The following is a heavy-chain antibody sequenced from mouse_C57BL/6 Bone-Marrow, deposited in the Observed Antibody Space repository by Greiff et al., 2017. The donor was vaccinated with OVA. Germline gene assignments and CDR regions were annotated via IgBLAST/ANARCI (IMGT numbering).Heavy chain of an antibody. CDR3: AREDDYDPYYYDY. V-gene: IGHV3-6*01. J-gene: IGHJ2*01. Sequence: EVQRVESGPGLVKPSQSLSLTCSVTGYSITSGYYWNWIRQFPGNQLEWMGYISYDGSNNYNPSLKNRISITRDTSKNQFFLKLNSVTNEDTASDYCAREDDYDPYYYDYWGQGTTLTGSS. D-gene: IGHD2-4*01. CDR1: GYSITSGYY. CDR2: ISYDGSN.